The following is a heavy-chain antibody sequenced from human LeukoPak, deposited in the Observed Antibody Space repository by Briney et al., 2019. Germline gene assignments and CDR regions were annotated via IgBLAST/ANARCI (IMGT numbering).Heavy chain of an antibody. J-gene: IGHJ5*02. CDR2: ISAYNGNT. CDR1: GYTFTSYG. CDR3: ARDLESIPGRAAAAHNWFDP. Sequence: ASVKVSCKGSGYTFTSYGISWVRPAPGQGLEWMGWISAYNGNTNYAQKLQGRVTMTTDTSTSTAYMELRSLRSDDTAVYYCARDLESIPGRAAAAHNWFDPWGQGTLVTVSS. D-gene: IGHD6-13*01. V-gene: IGHV1-18*01.